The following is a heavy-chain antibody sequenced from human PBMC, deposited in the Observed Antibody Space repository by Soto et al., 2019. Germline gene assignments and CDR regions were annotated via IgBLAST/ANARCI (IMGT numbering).Heavy chain of an antibody. CDR3: ARTYYGSGTPDYYYYGMDV. Sequence: SVKVSCKASGGTFSSYAISWVRQAPGQGLEWMGGIIPIFGTANYAQKFQGRVTITADESTSTAYMELSSLRSEDTAVYYCARTYYGSGTPDYYYYGMDVWGQGTTVTVSS. J-gene: IGHJ6*02. V-gene: IGHV1-69*13. CDR1: GGTFSSYA. D-gene: IGHD3-10*01. CDR2: IIPIFGTA.